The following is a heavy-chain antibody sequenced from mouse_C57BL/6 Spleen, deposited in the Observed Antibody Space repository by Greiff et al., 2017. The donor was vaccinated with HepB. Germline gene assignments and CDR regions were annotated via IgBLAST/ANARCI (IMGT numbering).Heavy chain of an antibody. CDR1: GYTFTSYW. CDR2: IYPGSGST. D-gene: IGHD2-4*01. Sequence: QVQLKQPGAELVKPGASVKMSCKASGYTFTSYWITWVKQRPGQGLEWIGDIYPGSGSTNYNEKFKSKATLTVDTSSSTAYMQLSSLTSEDSAVYYCARDYDYDWYFDVWGTGTTVTVSS. V-gene: IGHV1-55*01. CDR3: ARDYDYDWYFDV. J-gene: IGHJ1*03.